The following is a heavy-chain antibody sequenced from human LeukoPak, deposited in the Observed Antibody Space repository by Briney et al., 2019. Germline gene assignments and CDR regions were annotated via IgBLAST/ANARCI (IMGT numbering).Heavy chain of an antibody. Sequence: PGGSLRLSCAASGFTFSSYGMNWVRQAPGRGLEWVSSISDVSDYIYYADSVKGRFTISRDNAKNSLYLQMNSLRAEDTAVYYCTRDAQPGWYFDYWGQGTLVTVSS. J-gene: IGHJ4*02. V-gene: IGHV3-21*01. D-gene: IGHD6-19*01. CDR1: GFTFSSYG. CDR3: TRDAQPGWYFDY. CDR2: ISDVSDYI.